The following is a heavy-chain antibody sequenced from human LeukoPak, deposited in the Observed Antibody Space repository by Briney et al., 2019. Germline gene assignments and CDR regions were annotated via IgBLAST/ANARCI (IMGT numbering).Heavy chain of an antibody. V-gene: IGHV4-39*01. CDR3: ARADVRFYYGSGSYSLDY. Sequence: SETLSLTCTVSGGSISSSSYHWGWIRQPPGKGLEWIGSIYYSGSTYYNPSLKSRVTISVDTSKNQFSLKLSSVTAADTAVYYCARADVRFYYGSGSYSLDYWGQGTLVTVSS. CDR1: GGSISSSSYH. CDR2: IYYSGST. D-gene: IGHD3-10*01. J-gene: IGHJ4*02.